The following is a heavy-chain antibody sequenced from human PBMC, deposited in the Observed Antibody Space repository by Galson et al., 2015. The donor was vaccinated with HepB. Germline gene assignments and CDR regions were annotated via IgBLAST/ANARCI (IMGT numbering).Heavy chain of an antibody. CDR3: ARYGYDFWSGYKDV. D-gene: IGHD3-3*01. CDR2: ISSSSSTI. CDR1: GFTFSSYS. J-gene: IGHJ6*04. V-gene: IGHV3-48*01. Sequence: SLRLSCAASGFTFSSYSMNWVRQAPGKGLEWVSYISSSSSTIYYADSVKGRFTISRDNAKNSLYLQMNSLRAEDTAVYYCARYGYDFWSGYKDVWGKGTTVTVSS.